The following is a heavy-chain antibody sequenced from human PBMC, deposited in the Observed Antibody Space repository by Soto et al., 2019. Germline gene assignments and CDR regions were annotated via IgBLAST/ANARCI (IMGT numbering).Heavy chain of an antibody. J-gene: IGHJ4*02. D-gene: IGHD6-13*01. Sequence: ASVKVSCKASGYTFTGYYMHWVRQAPGQGLEWMGWINPNSGGTNYAQKFQGWVTMTRDTSISTAYMELSRLRSDDTAVYYCARCPEREVEAAAGTEKYYFDYWGQGTLVTVSS. CDR1: GYTFTGYY. CDR3: ARCPEREVEAAAGTEKYYFDY. V-gene: IGHV1-2*04. CDR2: INPNSGGT.